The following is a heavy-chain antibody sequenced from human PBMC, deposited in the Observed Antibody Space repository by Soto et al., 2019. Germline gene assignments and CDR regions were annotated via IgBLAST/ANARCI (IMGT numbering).Heavy chain of an antibody. CDR1: GGSISSGDYF. J-gene: IGHJ6*02. D-gene: IGHD3-3*02. CDR3: ARGQVIRPYYNHGMDV. V-gene: IGHV4-30-4*01. CDR2: ISSIGST. Sequence: SETLSLTCTVSGGSISSGDYFWSWIRQSPGKGLEWIGYISSIGSTYYNPSLKSRVPESRDTSKNQFSLKLSSVTTTDTAVYYCARGQVIRPYYNHGMDVWGQGTTVTVSS.